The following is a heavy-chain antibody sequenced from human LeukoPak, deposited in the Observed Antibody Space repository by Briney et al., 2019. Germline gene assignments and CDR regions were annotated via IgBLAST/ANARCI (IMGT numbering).Heavy chain of an antibody. Sequence: GGSLRLSCVGSGFTSIAYALTWARQAPDKGLEWVAVISHDGGNKYYADSVKGRFTISRDNSKNTLYLQMNGLRAEETAMYYCATPYTSGWSLYFDNWGQGTLVTVSS. J-gene: IGHJ4*02. CDR1: GFTSIAYA. V-gene: IGHV3-30-3*01. CDR2: ISHDGGNK. D-gene: IGHD6-19*01. CDR3: ATPYTSGWSLYFDN.